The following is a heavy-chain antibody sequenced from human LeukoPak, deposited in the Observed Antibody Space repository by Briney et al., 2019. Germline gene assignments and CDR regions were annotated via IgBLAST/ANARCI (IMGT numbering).Heavy chain of an antibody. V-gene: IGHV1-2*02. CDR2: INPKSGGT. Sequence: ASVKVSCKASGYTFTGYYMHWVRQAPGQGLEWMGWINPKSGGTNYAQKFQGRVTMTRDTSISTAYMEVSSLGSDDTAMYYCAKGYDILTGYVYWGQGTLVTVSS. CDR3: AKGYDILTGYVY. CDR1: GYTFTGYY. J-gene: IGHJ4*02. D-gene: IGHD3-9*01.